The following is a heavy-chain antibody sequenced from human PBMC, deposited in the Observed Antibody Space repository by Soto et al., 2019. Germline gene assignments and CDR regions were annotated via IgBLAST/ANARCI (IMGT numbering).Heavy chain of an antibody. CDR1: GYIFTAYS. J-gene: IGHJ4*02. CDR3: ARPPGYISDWYYFDL. V-gene: IGHV1-2*02. Sequence: ASVKVSCKASGYIFTAYSMHWVRQAPGQGLEWLGWINPNSGDTIYAQKFQDRVTMTCDTSVSTAYLELSSLMSEDTAVYYCARPPGYISDWYYFDLWGQGTQVTVSS. CDR2: INPNSGDT. D-gene: IGHD3-9*01.